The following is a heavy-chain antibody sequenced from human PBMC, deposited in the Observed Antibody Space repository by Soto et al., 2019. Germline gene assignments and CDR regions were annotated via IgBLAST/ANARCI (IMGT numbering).Heavy chain of an antibody. D-gene: IGHD2-21*02. CDR1: GFTSSSYA. Sequence: QVQLVESGGGVVQPGRSLRLSCAASGFTSSSYAMHWVRQAPGKGLEWVAVISYDGSNKYYADSVKGRFTISRDNSKNTLYLQMNSLRAEDTAVYYCAREMVIVVVTAIHGAFDYWGQGTLVTVSS. J-gene: IGHJ4*02. V-gene: IGHV3-30-3*01. CDR3: AREMVIVVVTAIHGAFDY. CDR2: ISYDGSNK.